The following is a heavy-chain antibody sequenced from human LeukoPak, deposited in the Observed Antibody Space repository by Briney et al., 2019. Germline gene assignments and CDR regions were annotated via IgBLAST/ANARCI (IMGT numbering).Heavy chain of an antibody. Sequence: ASVKVSCKASGYTFTSYYMHWVRQAPGQGLEWMGLINPTGGSTGYAQKFQGRVTMTRDMSTSTDYMELSSLGSEDTAIYYCARDNSVGDNAWWFDPWGRGTLVTVSS. V-gene: IGHV1-46*01. CDR2: INPTGGST. CDR1: GYTFTSYY. D-gene: IGHD1-26*01. J-gene: IGHJ5*02. CDR3: ARDNSVGDNAWWFDP.